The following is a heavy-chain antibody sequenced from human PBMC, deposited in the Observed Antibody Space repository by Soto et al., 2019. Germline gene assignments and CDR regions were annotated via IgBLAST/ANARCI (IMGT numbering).Heavy chain of an antibody. J-gene: IGHJ6*02. V-gene: IGHV4-31*03. CDR1: GGSISSGGYY. Sequence: SETLSLTCTVSGGSISSGGYYWSWIRQHPGKGLEWIGYIYYSGSTYYNPSLKSRVTISVDTSKNQFSLKLSSVTAADTAVYYCARDKDGGEGGYYYGMDVWVQGTTVTVSS. CDR3: ARDKDGGEGGYYYGMDV. D-gene: IGHD2-21*01. CDR2: IYYSGST.